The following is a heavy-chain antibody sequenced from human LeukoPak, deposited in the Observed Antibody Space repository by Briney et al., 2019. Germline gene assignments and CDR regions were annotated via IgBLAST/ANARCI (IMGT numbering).Heavy chain of an antibody. D-gene: IGHD4-23*01. Sequence: GGPLRLSCAASGFIFSNYWMTWVRQAPGKGLEWVANVKADGNDKNFVDSVKGRFTIFIDRDKKSMYLQMNSLRVEDTAVYYCARDSTQRRGNEYYDALDFWGQGTMVSVSS. V-gene: IGHV3-7*01. CDR1: GFIFSNYW. J-gene: IGHJ3*01. CDR3: ARDSTQRRGNEYYDALDF. CDR2: VKADGNDK.